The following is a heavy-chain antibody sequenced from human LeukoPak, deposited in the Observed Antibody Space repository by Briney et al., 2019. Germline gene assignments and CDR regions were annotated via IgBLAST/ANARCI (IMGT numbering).Heavy chain of an antibody. CDR1: GFTFSSYT. CDR2: ISSSSSYM. CDR3: ARDRDVPAIGMDV. J-gene: IGHJ6*01. V-gene: IGHV3-21*06. Sequence: GGSLRLSCAASGFTFSSYTMNWVRQAPGKGLEWVSSISSSSSYMYYADSVKGRFTISRDNAKNSLYLQMNRLRAEDTAVYYCARDRDVPAIGMDVWGQGTTVTVSS.